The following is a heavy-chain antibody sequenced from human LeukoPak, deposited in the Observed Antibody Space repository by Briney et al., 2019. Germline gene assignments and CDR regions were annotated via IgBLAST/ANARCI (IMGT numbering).Heavy chain of an antibody. D-gene: IGHD2-2*01. J-gene: IGHJ5*02. V-gene: IGHV1-2*02. Sequence: ASVKVSCKASGYTFIDYYMHWVRQAPGRGLEWMGWINPNSGGTDYAQKFQGRVTMTRDTSIDTAYMELSRLTSDDTAVYYCARDRITDCSPTSCTIANWFDPWGQGTLVTVSS. CDR2: INPNSGGT. CDR1: GYTFIDYY. CDR3: ARDRITDCSPTSCTIANWFDP.